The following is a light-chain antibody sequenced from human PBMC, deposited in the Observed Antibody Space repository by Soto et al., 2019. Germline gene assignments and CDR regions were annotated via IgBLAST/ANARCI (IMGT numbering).Light chain of an antibody. CDR1: KNDIGVYDF. CDR3: KSYAGSNTYV. CDR2: EVV. Sequence: QSLRAHPPSSSGPPGQSVTISCTGTKNDIGVYDFVSWYQHHPGKAPRLIIYEVVQRPSGVPDRFSGSKSGNTASLTVSGLQAADEADYFCKSYAGSNTYVFGSGTKVTVL. J-gene: IGLJ1*01. V-gene: IGLV2-8*01.